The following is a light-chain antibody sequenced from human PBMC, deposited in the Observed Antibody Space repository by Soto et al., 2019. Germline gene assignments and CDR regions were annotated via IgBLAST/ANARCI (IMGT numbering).Light chain of an antibody. CDR1: HSVSSSY. V-gene: IGKV3-20*01. Sequence: EIVLTQSPGTLSLSPGERATLPCRASHSVSSSYLAWYQQKPGQAPRLLIYGASSRATGIPDRFSGSGSGTDFTLTISRLEPEDFAVYYCQPYGSSPPYTFGQGTKLEIK. CDR2: GAS. J-gene: IGKJ2*01. CDR3: QPYGSSPPYT.